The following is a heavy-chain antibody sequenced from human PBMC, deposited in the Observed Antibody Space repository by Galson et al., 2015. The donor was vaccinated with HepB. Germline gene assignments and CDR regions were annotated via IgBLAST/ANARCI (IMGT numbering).Heavy chain of an antibody. J-gene: IGHJ4*02. V-gene: IGHV3-48*04. CDR1: IHLQYLQ. CDR3: VFLRGNDLKPLDY. CDR2: ISSSSTTI. Sequence: SLRLLCSLYIHLQYLQHELGPPGTGKGLEWVSYISSSSTTIYYADSVKGRFTISRDNAKNSLYLQMNSLRAEDTAVYYCVFLRGNDLKPLDYWGQGTLVTVSS. D-gene: IGHD5-12*01.